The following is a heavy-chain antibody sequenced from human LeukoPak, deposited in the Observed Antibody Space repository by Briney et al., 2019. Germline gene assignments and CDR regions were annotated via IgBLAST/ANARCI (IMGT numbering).Heavy chain of an antibody. D-gene: IGHD6-13*01. CDR2: ISAYNGNT. J-gene: IGHJ4*02. CDR1: GYTFTSYG. CDR3: ARDRLSQYSSSWSTDY. V-gene: IGHV1-18*01. Sequence: ASVKVSCKASGYTFTSYGISWVRQAPGQGLEWMGWISAYNGNTNYAQKLQGRVTMTTDTSTSTAYMELRSLRSDDTAVYYCARDRLSQYSSSWSTDYWGQGTLVTVSS.